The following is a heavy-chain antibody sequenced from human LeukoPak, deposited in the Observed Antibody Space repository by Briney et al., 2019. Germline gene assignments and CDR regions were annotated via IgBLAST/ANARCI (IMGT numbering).Heavy chain of an antibody. V-gene: IGHV3-23*01. CDR3: ARDSSVAKYDFWSGYYHNWFDP. J-gene: IGHJ5*02. D-gene: IGHD3-3*01. CDR1: GFTFSSYA. CDR2: ISGSGGST. Sequence: GPLRLSCAASGFTFSSYAMSWVRQAPGKGLEWVSAISGSGGSTYYADSVKGRFTISRDNSKNTLYLQMNSLRAEDTAVYYCARDSSVAKYDFWSGYYHNWFDPWGQGTLVTVSS.